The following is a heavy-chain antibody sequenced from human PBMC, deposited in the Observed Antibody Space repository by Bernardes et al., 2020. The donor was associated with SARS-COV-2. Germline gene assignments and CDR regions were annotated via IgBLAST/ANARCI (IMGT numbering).Heavy chain of an antibody. Sequence: GSLSLSGAASGSTFNSYAVHWVRQAPGKGLEWVAVISYDGKTQYYVDSVKGRFTISRDNSKNTLYLQMNSLRVEDTAVYFCAKDLAWKGLAHSFDYWGQGVLVTVSS. J-gene: IGHJ4*02. CDR3: AKDLAWKGLAHSFDY. CDR2: ISYDGKTQ. D-gene: IGHD3-16*01. V-gene: IGHV3-30*18. CDR1: GSTFNSYA.